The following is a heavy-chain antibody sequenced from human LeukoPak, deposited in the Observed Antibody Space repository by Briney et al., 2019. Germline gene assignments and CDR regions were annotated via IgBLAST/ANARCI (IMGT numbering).Heavy chain of an antibody. Sequence: SETLSLTCTLSGGSISSYYWSWVRQPPGKGLEWIGYIYYSGSTNYNPSLKSRVSISVDTSKNQFSLKVGSVSAADTAVDYCARRMPAGTVDYWGQGTLVTVSS. CDR3: ARRMPAGTVDY. CDR1: GGSISSYY. J-gene: IGHJ4*02. CDR2: IYYSGST. D-gene: IGHD6-19*01. V-gene: IGHV4-59*01.